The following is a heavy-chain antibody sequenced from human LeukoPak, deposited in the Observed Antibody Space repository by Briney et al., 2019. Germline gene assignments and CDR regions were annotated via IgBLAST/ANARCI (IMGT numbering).Heavy chain of an antibody. CDR3: ARVGNDPYYYYGMDV. D-gene: IGHD1-1*01. V-gene: IGHV3-53*01. J-gene: IGHJ6*02. Sequence: PGGSLRLSCAASGFTVSSNYMSWFRQAPGKGLEWGSVIYSGGSTDYADSVKGRFTISRDNSKNTLYLQMNSLRAEDTAVYYCARVGNDPYYYYGMDVWGQGTTVTVSS. CDR1: GFTVSSNY. CDR2: IYSGGST.